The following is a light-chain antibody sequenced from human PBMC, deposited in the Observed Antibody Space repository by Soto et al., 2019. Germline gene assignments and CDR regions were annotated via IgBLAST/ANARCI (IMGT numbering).Light chain of an antibody. Sequence: QSVLTQPASVSGSPGLSITVSCTGTISDVGTYNYVSWYQQHPGKAPKLMIYEVTKRPSGVSTRFSGSKSGNTASLTISGLQAEDEADYYCSSYTGTSTPYIFGSGTKLTVL. J-gene: IGLJ1*01. CDR2: EVT. V-gene: IGLV2-14*01. CDR1: ISDVGTYNY. CDR3: SSYTGTSTPYI.